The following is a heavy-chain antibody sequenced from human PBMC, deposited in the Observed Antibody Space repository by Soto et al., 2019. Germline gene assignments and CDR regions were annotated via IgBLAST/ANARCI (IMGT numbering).Heavy chain of an antibody. J-gene: IGHJ4*02. Sequence: QVQLVESGGGVVQPGRSLRLSCAASGFTFSNYGMHWVRQAPGKGLEWVAVIWFDRTKKYYADSLKGRLTISRDNSKDTLYLQMDNLRAEDTAVYFCARDRTVTPGVYYFDYWGQGTLVTVSS. D-gene: IGHD4-17*01. CDR2: IWFDRTKK. CDR3: ARDRTVTPGVYYFDY. CDR1: GFTFSNYG. V-gene: IGHV3-33*01.